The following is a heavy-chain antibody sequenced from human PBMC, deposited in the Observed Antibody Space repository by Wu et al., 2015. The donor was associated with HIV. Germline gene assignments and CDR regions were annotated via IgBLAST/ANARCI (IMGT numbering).Heavy chain of an antibody. D-gene: IGHD2-2*01. V-gene: IGHV1-69*05. J-gene: IGHJ5*02. Sequence: QVQLVQSGAEVKKPGSSVKVSCKASGGTFSSYAISWVRQAPGQGLEWMGGIIPIFGTANYAQKLQGRVTMTTDTSTSTAYMELRSLRSDDTAVYYCARDRPLVVPAATTNWFDPWGQGTLVTVSS. CDR1: GGTFSSYA. CDR3: ARDRPLVVPAATTNWFDP. CDR2: IIPIFGTA.